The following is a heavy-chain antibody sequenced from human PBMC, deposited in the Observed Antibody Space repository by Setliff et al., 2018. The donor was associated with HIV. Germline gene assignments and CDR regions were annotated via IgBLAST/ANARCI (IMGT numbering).Heavy chain of an antibody. Sequence: GGSLRLSCAASGFTFSSYWMSWVRQAPGKGLEWVANIKQDGSEKYYVDSVKGRFTISRDNAKNTLYLQMNSLRAEDTAVYYCAKDWAPIVATGGRYCSGGSCRGGYYYYYMDVWGKGTTVTVSS. V-gene: IGHV3-7*01. D-gene: IGHD2-15*01. J-gene: IGHJ6*03. CDR2: IKQDGSEK. CDR1: GFTFSSYW. CDR3: AKDWAPIVATGGRYCSGGSCRGGYYYYYMDV.